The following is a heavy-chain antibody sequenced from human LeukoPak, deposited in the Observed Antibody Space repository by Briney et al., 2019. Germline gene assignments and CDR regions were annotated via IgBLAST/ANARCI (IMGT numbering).Heavy chain of an antibody. Sequence: ASVKVSCKASGGTFSSYAISWVRQAPGQGLEWMGRIIPILGIANYAQKFQGRVTITADKSTSTAYMELSSLRSEDTAVYYCARGVIAAAGLVDIWGQGTMVTVSS. CDR1: GGTFSSYA. J-gene: IGHJ3*02. CDR2: IIPILGIA. D-gene: IGHD6-13*01. V-gene: IGHV1-69*04. CDR3: ARGVIAAAGLVDI.